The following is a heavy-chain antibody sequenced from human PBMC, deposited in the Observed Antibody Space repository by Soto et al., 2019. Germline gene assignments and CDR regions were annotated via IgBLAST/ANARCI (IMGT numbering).Heavy chain of an antibody. V-gene: IGHV1-58*01. CDR2: IVVGSGNT. Sequence: ASVKVSCKASGFTFTSSAVQWVRQARGQRLEWIGWIVVGSGNTNYAQKFQERVTITRDMSTSTAYMELSSLRSEDTAVYYCAAESGYCSGGSCQGDAFDIWGQGTMVTVSS. J-gene: IGHJ3*02. D-gene: IGHD2-15*01. CDR1: GFTFTSSA. CDR3: AAESGYCSGGSCQGDAFDI.